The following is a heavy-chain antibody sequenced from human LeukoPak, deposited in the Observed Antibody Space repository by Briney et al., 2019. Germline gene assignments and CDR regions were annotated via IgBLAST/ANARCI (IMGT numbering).Heavy chain of an antibody. CDR1: GFIFSNYG. V-gene: IGHV3-33*01. D-gene: IGHD6-13*01. CDR3: ARDMGRAWYGPPDY. Sequence: GGSLRLSCAASGFIFSNYGVHWVRQAPGKRLEWVAVIWNDGSETFHADSVKGRFRIARDNSKNTLYLQMNSLRDEDTAVYFCARDMGRAWYGPPDYWGQGTLVTVSS. J-gene: IGHJ4*02. CDR2: IWNDGSET.